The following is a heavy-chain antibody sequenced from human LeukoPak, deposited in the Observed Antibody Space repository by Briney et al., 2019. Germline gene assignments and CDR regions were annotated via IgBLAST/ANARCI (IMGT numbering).Heavy chain of an antibody. Sequence: GVSLRLSYAASGFTVSSNYMSWVRQAPGKGLEWVSVIYSGGSTYYADSVKGRFTISRDNSKNTLYLQMNSLRAEDTAVYYCARWRENYDFWSGYYWENYFDYWGQGTLVTVSS. CDR3: ARWRENYDFWSGYYWENYFDY. D-gene: IGHD3-3*01. J-gene: IGHJ4*02. CDR2: IYSGGST. V-gene: IGHV3-53*01. CDR1: GFTVSSNY.